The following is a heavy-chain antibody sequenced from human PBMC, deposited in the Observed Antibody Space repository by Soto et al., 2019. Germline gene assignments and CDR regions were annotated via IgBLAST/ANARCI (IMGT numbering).Heavy chain of an antibody. CDR3: ARRDSSSWANFNWFDP. V-gene: IGHV4-4*02. D-gene: IGHD6-13*01. J-gene: IGHJ5*02. CDR1: GGSISSSNW. Sequence: QVQLQESGPGLVKPSGTLSLTCAVSGGSISSSNWWSWVRQPPGKGLEWIGEIYHSGSTNYNPSLKSRVTLSVDKSKNQFSLKLSSVTAADTAVYYCARRDSSSWANFNWFDPWGQGTLVTVSS. CDR2: IYHSGST.